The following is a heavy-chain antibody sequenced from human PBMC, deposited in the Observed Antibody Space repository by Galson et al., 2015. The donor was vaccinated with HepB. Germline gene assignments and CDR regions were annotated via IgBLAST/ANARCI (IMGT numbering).Heavy chain of an antibody. D-gene: IGHD6-6*01. J-gene: IGHJ6*02. V-gene: IGHV1-18*04. CDR2: ISAYNGNT. Sequence: SVKVSCKASGYTFTSYGISWVRQAPGQGLEWMGWISAYNGNTNYAQKLQGGVTITADKSTSTAYMELSSLRSEDTAVYYCASSPTTLVLYYYYYYGMDVWGQGTTVTVSS. CDR1: GYTFTSYG. CDR3: ASSPTTLVLYYYYYYGMDV.